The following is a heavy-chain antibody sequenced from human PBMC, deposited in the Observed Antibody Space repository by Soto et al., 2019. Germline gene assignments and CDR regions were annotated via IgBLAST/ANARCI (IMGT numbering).Heavy chain of an antibody. D-gene: IGHD3-10*01. Sequence: SETLSLTCTVSGDAIYIGGYYWTWIRQHPGKGLEWIGYIYHTGKTYYNPSLESRVTMSVDTSKNQFSLKLASVTAADTAVYYRARGGSNSANWNEPRGQGTLVTVSS. V-gene: IGHV4-31*03. CDR2: IYHTGKT. CDR3: ARGGSNSANWNEP. J-gene: IGHJ5*02. CDR1: GDAIYIGGYY.